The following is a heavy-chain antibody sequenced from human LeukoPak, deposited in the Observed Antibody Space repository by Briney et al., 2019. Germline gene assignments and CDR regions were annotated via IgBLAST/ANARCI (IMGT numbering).Heavy chain of an antibody. CDR2: INPNSGGT. J-gene: IGHJ3*02. CDR1: GYTFTGYY. CDR3: ARDRYDKDAFDI. V-gene: IGHV1-2*02. D-gene: IGHD3-22*01. Sequence: ASVKVSCKASGYTFTGYYMHWVRQAPGRGLEWMGWINPNSGGTNYAQKFQGRVTMTRDTSISTAYMELSRLRSDDTAVYYCARDRYDKDAFDIWGQGTMVTVSS.